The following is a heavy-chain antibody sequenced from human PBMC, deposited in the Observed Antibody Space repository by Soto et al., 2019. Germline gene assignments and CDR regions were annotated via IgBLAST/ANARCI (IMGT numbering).Heavy chain of an antibody. D-gene: IGHD3-3*01. Sequence: QLHLVQSGAVVKKPGASVTVSCSASGYPVTAYYMHWVRQAPGRGLEWMGGINPATGAAKYTQTFQGGVTMTRDTSTSTVFMELRGLTSEDTAVFYWARGGGVGVAGSAAFDMWGQGTLVTVSS. CDR1: GYPVTAYY. CDR3: ARGGGVGVAGSAAFDM. J-gene: IGHJ3*02. V-gene: IGHV1-2*02. CDR2: INPATGAA.